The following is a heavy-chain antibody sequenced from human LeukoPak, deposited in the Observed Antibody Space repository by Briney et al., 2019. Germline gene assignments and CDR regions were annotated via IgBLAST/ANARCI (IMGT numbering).Heavy chain of an antibody. CDR1: GFTFSSYA. J-gene: IGHJ4*02. CDR2: ISSNGGST. Sequence: GGSLRLSCAASGFTFSSYAMHWVRQAPGKGLEYVSAISSNGGSTYYANSVKGRFTISRDNSKNTLYLQMGSLRAEDMAVYYCARDVGSSWYYFDYWGQGTLVTVSS. D-gene: IGHD6-13*01. CDR3: ARDVGSSWYYFDY. V-gene: IGHV3-64*01.